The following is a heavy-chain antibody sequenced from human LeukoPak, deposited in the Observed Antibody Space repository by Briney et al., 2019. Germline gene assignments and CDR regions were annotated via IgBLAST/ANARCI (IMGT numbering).Heavy chain of an antibody. J-gene: IGHJ4*02. CDR1: GFTFSSYG. V-gene: IGHV3-30*03. CDR2: ISYDGSNK. D-gene: IGHD3-10*01. CDR3: ASNAYGPDVDY. Sequence: GRSLRLSCAASGFTFSSYGMHWVRQAPGKGLEWVAVISYDGSNKYYADSVKGRFTIYRDNSKNTLYLQMNSLRAEDTAVYYCASNAYGPDVDYWGQGTLVTVSS.